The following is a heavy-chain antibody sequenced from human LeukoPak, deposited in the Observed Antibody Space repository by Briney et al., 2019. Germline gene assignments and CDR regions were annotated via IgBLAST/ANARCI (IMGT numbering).Heavy chain of an antibody. V-gene: IGHV4-38-2*01. Sequence: SETLSLTCGVSGYSISSGYYWDWIRQPPGKGLEWIGSVSHSGSSYYNPSLKSRVTISLDTSKSQFSLRLSSVTAADTAVYYCARRVGGTFDYLGQGTLVTVSS. J-gene: IGHJ4*02. CDR3: ARRVGGTFDY. CDR1: GYSISSGYY. CDR2: VSHSGSS. D-gene: IGHD1-26*01.